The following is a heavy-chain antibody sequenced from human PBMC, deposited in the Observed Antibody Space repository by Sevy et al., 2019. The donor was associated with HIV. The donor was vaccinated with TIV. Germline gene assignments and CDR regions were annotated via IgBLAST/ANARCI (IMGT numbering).Heavy chain of an antibody. J-gene: IGHJ4*02. V-gene: IGHV6-1*01. CDR2: TYYKPKWYN. D-gene: IGHD3-10*01. CDR1: GDSVSTYSAA. CDR3: ARESRWFFFHFDY. Sequence: SQTLSLTCAISGDSVSTYSAAWNWIRQSPSRGLEWLGRTYYKPKWYNDYALSVKSRISINPDTPKNQISLQLNSVTPEDTAVYYCARESRWFFFHFDYWGQGTLVTVSS.